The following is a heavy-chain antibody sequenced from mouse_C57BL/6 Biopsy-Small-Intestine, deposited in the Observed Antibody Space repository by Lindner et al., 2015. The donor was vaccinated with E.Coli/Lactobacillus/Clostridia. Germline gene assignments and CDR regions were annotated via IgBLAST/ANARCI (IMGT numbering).Heavy chain of an antibody. CDR1: GYTFTSYG. Sequence: VQLQESGTELARPGASVKLSCKASGYTFTSYGISWVKQRTGQGLEWIGEIYPRSGNTYYNEKFKGKATLTADKSSSTAHMQLSSLTSEDSAVYFCASSLTARTTSVDYWGQGTTLTVSS. D-gene: IGHD3-1*01. CDR3: ASSLTARTTSVDY. J-gene: IGHJ2*01. CDR2: IYPRSGNT. V-gene: IGHV1-81*01.